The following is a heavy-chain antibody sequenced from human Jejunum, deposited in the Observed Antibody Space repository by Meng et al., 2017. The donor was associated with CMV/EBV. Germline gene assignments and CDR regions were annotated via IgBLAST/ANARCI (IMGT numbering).Heavy chain of an antibody. J-gene: IGHJ1*01. V-gene: IGHV4-39*07. D-gene: IGHD2-21*01. CDR2: VFYSGST. Sequence: VPRGSNRNDSYFLGWIRQPPGKGLEWIGSVFYSGSTYYNPSLRSRLTVSIDTTKNQFSLKLRSVTAADTAIYYCARGGVLWCPLNWGQGTLVTVSS. CDR3: ARGGVLWCPLN. CDR1: RGSNRNDSYF.